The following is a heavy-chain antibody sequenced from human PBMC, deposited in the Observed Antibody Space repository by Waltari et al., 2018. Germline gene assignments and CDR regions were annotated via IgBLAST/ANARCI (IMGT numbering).Heavy chain of an antibody. CDR2: IIPLFGTA. V-gene: IGHV1-69*12. CDR3: ATSWGTSSVSDPTIDYYYYMDV. Sequence: QVQLVQSVAEVKKPGSSVKVSCKASGGTFRSSAISWVRTAPGQGLEWMGGIIPLFGTAIYAQKFQGRVTITAVESTSTAYMGLSSLRSEDTAVYYCATSWGTSSVSDPTIDYYYYMDVWGKGTTVTISS. J-gene: IGHJ6*03. D-gene: IGHD2-2*01. CDR1: GGTFRSSA.